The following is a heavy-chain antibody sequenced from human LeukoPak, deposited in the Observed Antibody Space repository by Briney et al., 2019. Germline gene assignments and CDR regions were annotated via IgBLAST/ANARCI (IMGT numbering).Heavy chain of an antibody. J-gene: IGHJ4*02. CDR3: TRVIVATKDY. Sequence: PGRSLRLSCTGSGFTFGDYAMNWVRQAPGKGLEWVGFIRSKNYGGTTEYAASVKGRFTISREDSKSIAYLLMNSLKTEDTAVYYCTRVIVATKDYWGQGTLVTVSS. CDR2: IRSKNYGGTT. CDR1: GFTFGDYA. D-gene: IGHD5-12*01. V-gene: IGHV3-49*04.